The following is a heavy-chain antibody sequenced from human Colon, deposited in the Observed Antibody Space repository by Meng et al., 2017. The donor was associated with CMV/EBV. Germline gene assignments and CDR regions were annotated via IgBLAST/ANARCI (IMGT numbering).Heavy chain of an antibody. V-gene: IGHV1-69*12. D-gene: IGHD2-21*02. CDR3: ARVICGGDCYLDY. CDR1: KGTFTSYP. CDR2: IITISGTT. Sequence: QVQPEQLGAEVKKPGSSVKVSCKASKGTFTSYPISWVRQGPGQGFEWVGGIITISGTTDYAQKFQGRVTITADESTSTAYMKLSNLRSEDTAIYYCARVICGGDCYLDYWGRGTLVTVSS. J-gene: IGHJ4*02.